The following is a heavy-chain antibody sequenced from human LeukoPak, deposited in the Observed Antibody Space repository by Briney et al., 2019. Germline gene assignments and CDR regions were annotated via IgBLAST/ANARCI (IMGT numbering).Heavy chain of an antibody. Sequence: GGSLRLSCAASGFTVSSNYMSWVRQAPGKGLEWVSVIYSGGSTYYADSVKGRFTISRDNSKNTLYLQMNSLRAEDTAVYYCATMITFGGVIVPTFDYWGQGTLVTVSS. V-gene: IGHV3-66*01. CDR2: IYSGGST. CDR1: GFTVSSNY. CDR3: ATMITFGGVIVPTFDY. J-gene: IGHJ4*02. D-gene: IGHD3-16*02.